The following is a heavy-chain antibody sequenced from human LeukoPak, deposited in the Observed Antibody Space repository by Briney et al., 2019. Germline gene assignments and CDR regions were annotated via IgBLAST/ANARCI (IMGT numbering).Heavy chain of an antibody. CDR3: ARSDWGLDY. CDR2: ISGSGGSI. V-gene: IGHV3-23*01. D-gene: IGHD7-27*01. Sequence: PGGSLRLSCGASGFTFSSYAMSWVRQAPGKGLEWASVISGSGGSIGRADSVKGRFTVSRDNSKNTLYLQMNSLRADDTAVYYCARSDWGLDYWGQGTLVTVSS. J-gene: IGHJ4*02. CDR1: GFTFSSYA.